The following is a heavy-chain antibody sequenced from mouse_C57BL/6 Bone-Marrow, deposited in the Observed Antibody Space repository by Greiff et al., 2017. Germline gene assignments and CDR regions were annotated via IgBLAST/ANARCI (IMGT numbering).Heavy chain of an antibody. J-gene: IGHJ1*03. V-gene: IGHV1-72*01. CDR1: GYTFTSYW. D-gene: IGHD1-1*01. CDR2: IDPNSGGT. CDR3: ARDHYYGSSQGYFDV. Sequence: QVQLQQPGAELVKPGASVKLSCKASGYTFTSYWMHWVKQRPGRGLEWIGRIDPNSGGTKYNEKFKSKATLTVDKPSSTAYMQLSSLTSEDSAVYYCARDHYYGSSQGYFDVWGTGTTVTVSS.